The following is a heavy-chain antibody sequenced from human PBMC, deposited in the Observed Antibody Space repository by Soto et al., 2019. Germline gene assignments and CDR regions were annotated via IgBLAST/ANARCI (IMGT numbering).Heavy chain of an antibody. CDR2: INAGNGNT. Sequence: GASVKVSCKASGYTFTSYAMHWVRQAPGQRLEWMGWINAGNGNTKYSQKFQGRVTITRDTSASTAYMELSSLRSEDTAVYYCALGYCSGGSCYRMAFDIWGQGTMVTVSS. CDR1: GYTFTSYA. CDR3: ALGYCSGGSCYRMAFDI. D-gene: IGHD2-15*01. J-gene: IGHJ3*02. V-gene: IGHV1-3*01.